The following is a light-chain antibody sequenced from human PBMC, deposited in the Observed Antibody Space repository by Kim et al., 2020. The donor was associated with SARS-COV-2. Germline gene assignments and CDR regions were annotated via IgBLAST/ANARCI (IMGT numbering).Light chain of an antibody. CDR2: DNN. V-gene: IGLV1-51*01. J-gene: IGLJ3*02. CDR3: GTWDSSLSALWV. Sequence: QSVLTQPPSVSAAPGQKVTISCSGSRSNIGNNFVSWYQQLPGTAPKLLIYDNNKRPSGIPDRFSGFKSGTSATLAITGLQTGDEADYYCGTWDSSLSALWVFGGGTQLTVL. CDR1: RSNIGNNF.